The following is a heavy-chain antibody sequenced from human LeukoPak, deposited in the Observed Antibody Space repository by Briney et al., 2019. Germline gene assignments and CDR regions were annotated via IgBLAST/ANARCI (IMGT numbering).Heavy chain of an antibody. CDR2: INPIFGTA. CDR1: GGTFSSYA. CDR3: ARGVGVHYYDSRGYSMGY. Sequence: SVKVSCKASGGTFSSYAISWVRQAPGQGLEWMGRINPIFGTANYAQKFQGRVTITTDESTSTAYMELSSLRSEDTAVYYCARGVGVHYYDSRGYSMGYWGQGTLVTVSS. J-gene: IGHJ4*02. D-gene: IGHD3-22*01. V-gene: IGHV1-69*05.